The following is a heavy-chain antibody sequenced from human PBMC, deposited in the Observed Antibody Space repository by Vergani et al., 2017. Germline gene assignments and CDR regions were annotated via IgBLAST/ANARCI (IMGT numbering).Heavy chain of an antibody. CDR2: ISSSSSTI. V-gene: IGHV3-48*01. CDR1: GFTFSSYS. J-gene: IGHJ4*02. CDR3: ARDSSGNDY. D-gene: IGHD3-22*01. Sequence: EVQLVESGGGLVQPGGSLRLSCAASGFTFSSYSMNWVRQAPGKGLEWVSYISSSSSTIYYADSVKGRFTISRDNAKNTLYLQMNSLRAEDTAVYYCARDSSGNDYWGQGTLVTVSS.